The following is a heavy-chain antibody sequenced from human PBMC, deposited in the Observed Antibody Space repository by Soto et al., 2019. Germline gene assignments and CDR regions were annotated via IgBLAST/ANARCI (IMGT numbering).Heavy chain of an antibody. Sequence: SETLSLTCTVSGGSISSGGYYWSWIRQHPGKGLEWIGYIYYSGSTYYNPSLKSRVTISVDTSKNQFSLKLSSVTAADTAVYYCARVVGVTDELDCWGQGTLVTVSS. D-gene: IGHD1-26*01. CDR1: GGSISSGGYY. V-gene: IGHV4-31*03. CDR2: IYYSGST. J-gene: IGHJ4*02. CDR3: ARVVGVTDELDC.